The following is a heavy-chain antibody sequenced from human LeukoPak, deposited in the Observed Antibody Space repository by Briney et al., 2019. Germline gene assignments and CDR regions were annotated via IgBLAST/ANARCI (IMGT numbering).Heavy chain of an antibody. CDR2: ISSSSSCI. CDR3: ARGRDYNWNFDY. D-gene: IGHD1-20*01. V-gene: IGHV3-21*01. CDR1: GFTFSSYS. J-gene: IGHJ4*02. Sequence: GGSLRLSCAASGFTFSSYSMNWVRQAPGKGLEWVSSISSSSSCIYYADSVKGRFTISRDNAKNSLYLQMNSLRAEDTAVYYCARGRDYNWNFDYWGQGTLVTVSS.